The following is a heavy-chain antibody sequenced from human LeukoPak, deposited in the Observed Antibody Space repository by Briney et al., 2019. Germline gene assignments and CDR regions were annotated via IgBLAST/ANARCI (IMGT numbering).Heavy chain of an antibody. CDR3: ARGLASGYPPIPFDY. CDR2: IYYSGTT. Sequence: SETLSLTCTVSGGSISSYYWNWIRQPPGKGLEWIGYIYYSGTTNYNPSLKSRVTISVDTSKNQFSLSIDCVTAADTAVYYCARGLASGYPPIPFDYWGQGTLVTVSS. J-gene: IGHJ4*02. CDR1: GGSISSYY. D-gene: IGHD3-3*01. V-gene: IGHV4-59*12.